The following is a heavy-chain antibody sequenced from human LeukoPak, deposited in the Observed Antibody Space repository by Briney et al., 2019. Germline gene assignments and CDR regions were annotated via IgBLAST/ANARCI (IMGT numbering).Heavy chain of an antibody. CDR1: GGSISSYY. CDR2: IYYSGST. V-gene: IGHV4-59*01. Sequence: SETLSLTCTVSGGSISSYYWSWIRQPPGKGLEWVGYIYYSGSTNYNPSLKSRVTISVDTSKNQFSLKLSAVTAATAVFYYCARVGFAFDHWRQGTLVSVSS. J-gene: IGHJ5*02. CDR3: ARVGFAFDH. D-gene: IGHD1-26*01.